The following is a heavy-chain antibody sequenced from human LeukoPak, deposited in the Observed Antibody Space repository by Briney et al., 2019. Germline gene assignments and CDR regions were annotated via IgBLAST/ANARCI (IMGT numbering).Heavy chain of an antibody. V-gene: IGHV4-34*01. CDR1: GGSFSGYS. Sequence: PSETLSLTCAVYGGSFSGYSWSWIRQPPGKGLEWIGEINHSGYTNYNPSLKTRVTISVDTSKNQFSLKLSSVAAADTAVYYCARVQSHSYDFWSGYQDAFDIWGQGTMVTVSS. CDR3: ARVQSHSYDFWSGYQDAFDI. D-gene: IGHD3-3*01. CDR2: INHSGYT. J-gene: IGHJ3*02.